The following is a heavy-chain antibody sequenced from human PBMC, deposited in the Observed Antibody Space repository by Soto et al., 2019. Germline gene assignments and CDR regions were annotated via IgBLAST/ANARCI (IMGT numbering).Heavy chain of an antibody. V-gene: IGHV3-30*18. Sequence: SLRLSCAASGFTFSSYGMHWVRQAPGKGLEWVAVISYDGSNKYYADSVKGRFTISRDNSKNTLYLQMNSLRAEDTAVYYCAKLGWEGSYYYFDYWGQGTLVTVSS. CDR1: GFTFSSYG. J-gene: IGHJ4*02. D-gene: IGHD1-26*01. CDR3: AKLGWEGSYYYFDY. CDR2: ISYDGSNK.